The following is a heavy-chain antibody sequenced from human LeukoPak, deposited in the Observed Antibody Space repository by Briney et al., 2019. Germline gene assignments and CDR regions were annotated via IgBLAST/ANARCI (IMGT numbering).Heavy chain of an antibody. V-gene: IGHV3-48*03. CDR1: GFTFSSYG. CDR3: ASWSNWKGDY. Sequence: GGSLRLSCAVSGFTFSSYGMNWVRQAPGKGLEWVSYISSSGSTIYYADSVKGRFTISRDNAKNTLYLQMNSLRAEDTAVYYCASWSNWKGDYWGQGTLVTVSS. J-gene: IGHJ4*02. D-gene: IGHD1-1*01. CDR2: ISSSGSTI.